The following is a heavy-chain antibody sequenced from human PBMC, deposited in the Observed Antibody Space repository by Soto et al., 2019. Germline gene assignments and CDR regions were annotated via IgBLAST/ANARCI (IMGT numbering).Heavy chain of an antibody. Sequence: QVQLMQSGAEVKKPGASVKVSCKASGDTFTNYYIHWVRQAPGQGLEWMGTVNPSGGHTTYAQYFRGRVNKTRDPSTRTVFKELTSLTSDETAVYYCARGGHVVVVTAALDYWGQGTLVTDSS. CDR2: VNPSGGHT. CDR1: GDTFTNYY. CDR3: ARGGHVVVVTAALDY. J-gene: IGHJ4*02. D-gene: IGHD2-21*02. V-gene: IGHV1-46*01.